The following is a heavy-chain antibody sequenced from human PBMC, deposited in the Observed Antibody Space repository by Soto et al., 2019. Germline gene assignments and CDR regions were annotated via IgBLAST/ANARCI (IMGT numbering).Heavy chain of an antibody. J-gene: IGHJ4*02. Sequence: GGSLRLSCAASGFSFNTYEMSWIRQAPGKGLEWVSHSSSSGSSVDYADSVKGRLTISRDNAKNPLYLQMNSLRAEDTAVYYCARGAYYYDSSGFLFGFWGQGTLVTVSS. CDR1: GFSFNTYE. CDR2: SSSSGSSV. V-gene: IGHV3-11*01. D-gene: IGHD3-22*01. CDR3: ARGAYYYDSSGFLFGF.